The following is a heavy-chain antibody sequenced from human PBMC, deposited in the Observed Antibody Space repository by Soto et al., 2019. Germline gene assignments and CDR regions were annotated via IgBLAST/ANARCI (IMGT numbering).Heavy chain of an antibody. D-gene: IGHD2-15*01. V-gene: IGHV1-46*01. CDR3: ARESRGSCYFDY. CDR1: GYTFTSYY. CDR2: ISPNNGNT. Sequence: ASVKVYCKASGYTFTSYYIHWVRQAPGQGLEWMGMISPNNGNTHYAQNFQGRVTMTRDTSTSTVYMEMSSLRFEDTAVYYCARESRGSCYFDYWAKGALVTVSS. J-gene: IGHJ4*02.